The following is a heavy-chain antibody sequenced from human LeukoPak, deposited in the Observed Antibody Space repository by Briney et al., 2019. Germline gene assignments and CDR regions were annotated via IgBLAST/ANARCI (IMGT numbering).Heavy chain of an antibody. D-gene: IGHD6-19*01. CDR1: GDSVSSNSAA. V-gene: IGHV6-1*01. CDR3: ARDPVAGHYVDY. J-gene: IGHJ4*02. Sequence: SQTLSLTCAISGDSVSSNSAAWNWIRQSPSKGLEWLGRAYYRSKWYNDYAISVKSRITINPDTSKNQFSLHLNSVTPEDTAVYYCARDPVAGHYVDYWGQGTLVTVSS. CDR2: AYYRSKWYN.